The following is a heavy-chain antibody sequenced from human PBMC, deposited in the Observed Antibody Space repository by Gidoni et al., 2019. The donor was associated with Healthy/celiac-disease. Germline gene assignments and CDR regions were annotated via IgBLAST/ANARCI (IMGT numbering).Heavy chain of an antibody. Sequence: QVQLVESGGGVVQPGRSLRLSCAASGFTFSSYGMHWVRQAPGKGLEWVAVIWYDGSNKYYADSVKGRFTISRDNSKNTLYLQMNSLRAEDTAVYYCAATTVTTATFDYWGQGTLVTVSS. CDR3: AATTVTTATFDY. V-gene: IGHV3-33*01. D-gene: IGHD4-17*01. J-gene: IGHJ4*02. CDR2: IWYDGSNK. CDR1: GFTFSSYG.